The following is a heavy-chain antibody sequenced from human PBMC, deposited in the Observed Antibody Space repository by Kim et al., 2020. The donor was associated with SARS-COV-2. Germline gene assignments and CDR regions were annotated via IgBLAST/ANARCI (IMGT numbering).Heavy chain of an antibody. Sequence: GESLKISCKGSGYSFTSYWISWVRQMPGKGLEWMGRIDPSDSYTNYSPSFQGHVTISADKSISTAYLQWSSLKASDTAMYYCARHEVVSSSSGRMYYFDYWGQGTLVTVSS. CDR1: GYSFTSYW. V-gene: IGHV5-10-1*01. J-gene: IGHJ4*02. CDR2: IDPSDSYT. D-gene: IGHD6-13*01. CDR3: ARHEVVSSSSGRMYYFDY.